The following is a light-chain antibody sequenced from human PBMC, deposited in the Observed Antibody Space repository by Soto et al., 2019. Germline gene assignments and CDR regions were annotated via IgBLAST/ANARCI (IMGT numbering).Light chain of an antibody. J-gene: IGKJ1*01. CDR3: QHYNNWPPET. Sequence: EIVMTQSPATLSVSPGERATLSCRAGQSVSSNLAWYQQKPGQAPRLLIYGASTRATGIPARFSGSGSGTEFTLTISSLQSEDFAVYYCQHYNNWPPETFGQGTKVEIK. V-gene: IGKV3-15*01. CDR2: GAS. CDR1: QSVSSN.